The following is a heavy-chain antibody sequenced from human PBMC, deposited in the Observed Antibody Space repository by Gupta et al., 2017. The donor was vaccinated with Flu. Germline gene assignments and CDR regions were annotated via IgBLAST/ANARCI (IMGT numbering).Heavy chain of an antibody. D-gene: IGHD6-19*01. CDR2: IDPLDSET. J-gene: IGHJ4*02. Sequence: EVQLAQSGAEVKKPGESLRISCEGSGYDFTSFWLSWVRQMPGQGLEWIGRIDPLDSETDYNPSFQGHETISADKSVNTVYLQWSSLKASDTATYYCATRLNLQYSSGRDYWGQGTQVIVSS. V-gene: IGHV5-10-1*01. CDR1: GYDFTSFW. CDR3: ATRLNLQYSSGRDY.